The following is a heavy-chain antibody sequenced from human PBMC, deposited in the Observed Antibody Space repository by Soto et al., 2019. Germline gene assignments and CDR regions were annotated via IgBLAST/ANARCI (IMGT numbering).Heavy chain of an antibody. CDR1: GGSISSGDYY. J-gene: IGHJ5*02. Sequence: SETLSLTCTVSGGSISSGDYYWSWIRQPPGKGLEWIGEINHSGSTNYNPSLKSRVTISVDTSKNQFSLKLSSVTAADTAVYYCARVRPSIVVVVAAKARWFDPWGQGTLVTVSS. V-gene: IGHV4-30-4*01. CDR3: ARVRPSIVVVVAAKARWFDP. D-gene: IGHD2-15*01. CDR2: INHSGST.